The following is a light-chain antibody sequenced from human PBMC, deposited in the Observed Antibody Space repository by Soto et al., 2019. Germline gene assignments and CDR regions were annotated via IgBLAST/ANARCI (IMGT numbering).Light chain of an antibody. CDR3: QQHNDWLT. Sequence: VMTQSPDTLSVAPGERATLSCRASQSVTNNLAWYQRKPGQAPRLLIHGASTRATGIPARFSGSGSGTEFTLTISNLQSEDFAVYYWQQHNDWLTFGGGTKVEIK. J-gene: IGKJ4*01. CDR2: GAS. V-gene: IGKV3-15*01. CDR1: QSVTNN.